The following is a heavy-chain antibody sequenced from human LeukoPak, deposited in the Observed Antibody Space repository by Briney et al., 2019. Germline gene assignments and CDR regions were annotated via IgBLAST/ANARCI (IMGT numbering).Heavy chain of an antibody. CDR2: ISAYNGNT. D-gene: IGHD2-2*01. J-gene: IGHJ3*02. V-gene: IGHV1-18*01. CDR3: ARAGGYCSSTSCSSDAFDI. CDR1: NYTFISYG. Sequence: GASVKVSCKTSNYTFISYGMSWVRQAPGQGLEWMGWISAYNGNTNYAQKLQGRVTMTTDTSTSTAYMELRSLRSDDTAVYYCARAGGYCSSTSCSSDAFDIWGQGTMVTVSS.